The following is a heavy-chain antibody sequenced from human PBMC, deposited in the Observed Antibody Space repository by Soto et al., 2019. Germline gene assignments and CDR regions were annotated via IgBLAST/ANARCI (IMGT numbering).Heavy chain of an antibody. V-gene: IGHV3-30-3*01. CDR1: GFTFSSYA. J-gene: IGHJ4*02. CDR2: ISYDGSNK. CDR3: ARDSGGNLQWYFDY. Sequence: QVQLVESGGGVVQPGRSLRLSCAASGFTFSSYAMHWVRQAPGKGLEWVAVISYDGSNKYYADSVKGRFTISRDNSKNTLYLQMNSLRAEDTAVYYCARDSGGNLQWYFDYWGQGTLVTVSS. D-gene: IGHD2-21*02.